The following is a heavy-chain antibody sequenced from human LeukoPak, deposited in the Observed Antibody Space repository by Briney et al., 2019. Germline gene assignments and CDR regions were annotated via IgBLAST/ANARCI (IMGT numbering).Heavy chain of an antibody. D-gene: IGHD2-2*01. CDR1: GGSFSGYY. Sequence: PSETLSLTCAVYGGSFSGYYWSWIRQPPGKGLEWTGEINHSGSTNYNPSLKSRVTISVDTSKNQFSLKLSSVTAADTAVYYCALLGYCSSTSCPIDYWGQGTLVTVSS. CDR2: INHSGST. J-gene: IGHJ4*02. CDR3: ALLGYCSSTSCPIDY. V-gene: IGHV4-34*01.